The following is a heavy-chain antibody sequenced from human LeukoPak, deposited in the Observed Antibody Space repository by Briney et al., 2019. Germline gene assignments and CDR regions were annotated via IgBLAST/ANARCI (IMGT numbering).Heavy chain of an antibody. Sequence: PGGSLRLSCAASGFTFSSYAMHWVRQAPGKGLEWVAIIPYDGSNKYYADSVKGRFTISRDNSKNTLYLQMNSLRAEDTAFYYCAREGAYRSFDYWGQGTLVTVSS. CDR1: GFTFSSYA. D-gene: IGHD3-16*01. CDR2: IPYDGSNK. J-gene: IGHJ4*02. V-gene: IGHV3-30*04. CDR3: AREGAYRSFDY.